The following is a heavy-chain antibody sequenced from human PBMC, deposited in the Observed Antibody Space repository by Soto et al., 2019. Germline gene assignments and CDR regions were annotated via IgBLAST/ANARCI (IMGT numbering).Heavy chain of an antibody. J-gene: IGHJ6*02. Sequence: RASVKVSCKASGGTFSSYAISWVRQAPGQGLEWMGGIIPIFGTANYAQKFQGRVTITADESTSTAYMELSSLRSGDTAVYYCATGLRFLEWLWALDGMDVWGQGTTVTVSS. CDR1: GGTFSSYA. V-gene: IGHV1-69*13. D-gene: IGHD3-3*01. CDR2: IIPIFGTA. CDR3: ATGLRFLEWLWALDGMDV.